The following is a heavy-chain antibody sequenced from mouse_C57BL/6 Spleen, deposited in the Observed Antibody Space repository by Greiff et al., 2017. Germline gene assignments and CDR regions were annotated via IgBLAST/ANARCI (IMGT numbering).Heavy chain of an antibody. CDR1: GYTFTSYW. J-gene: IGHJ3*01. D-gene: IGHD4-1*01. Sequence: VQLQQPGAELVMPGASVKLSCKASGYTFTSYWMHWVKQRPGQGLEWIGEIDPSDSYTNYNQKFKGKSTLTVDKSSSTAYMQLSSLTSEDSAVYYCARKGTGTPFAYWGQGTLVTDSA. CDR3: ARKGTGTPFAY. CDR2: IDPSDSYT. V-gene: IGHV1-69*01.